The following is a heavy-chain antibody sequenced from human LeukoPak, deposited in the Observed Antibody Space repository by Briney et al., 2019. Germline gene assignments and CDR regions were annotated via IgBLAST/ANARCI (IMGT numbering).Heavy chain of an antibody. Sequence: PSDTLSLPCTVSGGSMCSFWSWIRQPPGKGLEWIGYIHYSGSNNYNPSLRSRVTISVDTSNNQFSLNVISVTAADTAVYYCARGGLPGTFDIWGQGTIVTVSS. V-gene: IGHV4-59*07. J-gene: IGHJ3*02. CDR3: ARGGLPGTFDI. CDR1: GGSMCSF. CDR2: IHYSGSN. D-gene: IGHD1-1*01.